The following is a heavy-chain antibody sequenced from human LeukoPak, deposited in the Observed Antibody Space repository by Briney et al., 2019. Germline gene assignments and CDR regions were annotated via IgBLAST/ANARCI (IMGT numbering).Heavy chain of an antibody. J-gene: IGHJ4*02. CDR2: IIPIFGTA. V-gene: IGHV1-69*01. Sequence: SVTVSCKASGGTFSSYAISWVRQAPGQGLEWMGGIIPIFGTANYAQKFQGRVTITADESTSTAYMELSSLRSEDTAAYYCARDYNGSGSGVFDYWGQGTLVTVSS. CDR1: GGTFSSYA. D-gene: IGHD3-10*01. CDR3: ARDYNGSGSGVFDY.